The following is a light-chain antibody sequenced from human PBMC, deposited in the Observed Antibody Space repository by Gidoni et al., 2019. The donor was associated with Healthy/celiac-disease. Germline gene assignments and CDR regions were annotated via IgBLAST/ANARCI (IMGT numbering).Light chain of an antibody. CDR3: QQYNNWPRT. J-gene: IGKJ1*01. CDR1: QSVSSN. Sequence: EIVMTQSPATLSASPGERATLSCRASQSVSSNLACYQQKPRQAPRLLIYGASIRATGIPARFSGSESGAEFTLTISILQSEDFAVYYCQQYNNWPRTFGQGTKVEIK. CDR2: GAS. V-gene: IGKV3D-15*03.